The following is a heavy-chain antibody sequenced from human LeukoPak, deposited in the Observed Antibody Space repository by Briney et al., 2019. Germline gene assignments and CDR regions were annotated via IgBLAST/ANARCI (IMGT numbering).Heavy chain of an antibody. CDR2: ISGSGGST. J-gene: IGHJ6*02. D-gene: IGHD2/OR15-2a*01. CDR1: GFTFSSYA. Sequence: GGSLRLSCAASGFTFSSYAMSWVRHAPGKGLEWVSAISGSGGSTYYADSVKGRFTISRDNSKNTLYLQMNSLRAEDTAVYYCARDSTVYYYYGMDVWGQGTTVTVSS. CDR3: ARDSTVYYYYGMDV. V-gene: IGHV3-23*01.